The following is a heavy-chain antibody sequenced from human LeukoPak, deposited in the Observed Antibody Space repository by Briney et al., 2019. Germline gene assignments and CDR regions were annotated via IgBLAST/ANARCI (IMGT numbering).Heavy chain of an antibody. V-gene: IGHV4-34*01. J-gene: IGHJ6*02. CDR2: INHSGST. CDR1: GVSFSGYY. D-gene: IGHD5-18*01. Sequence: SETLSLTCAVYGVSFSGYYWSWIRQPPGKGLEWIGEINHSGSTNYNPSLKSRVTISVDTSKNQFSLKLSSVTAADTAVYYCARGKGYSYGRYYYGMDVWGQGTTVTVSS. CDR3: ARGKGYSYGRYYYGMDV.